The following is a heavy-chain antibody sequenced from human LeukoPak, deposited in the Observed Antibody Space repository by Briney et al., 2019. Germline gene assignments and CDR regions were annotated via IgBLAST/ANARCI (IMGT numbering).Heavy chain of an antibody. D-gene: IGHD4-23*01. CDR1: GFTFSSYE. J-gene: IGHJ4*02. V-gene: IGHV3-48*03. CDR2: ISSSGSTI. CDR3: AKIGGNVVY. Sequence: AGGALRLSCAASGFTFSSYEMNWVRQAPGKGLEWVSYISSSGSTIYYADSVKGRFAISRDNPKNTLYLQMNSLRAEDTAVYYCAKIGGNVVYWGQGTLVTVSS.